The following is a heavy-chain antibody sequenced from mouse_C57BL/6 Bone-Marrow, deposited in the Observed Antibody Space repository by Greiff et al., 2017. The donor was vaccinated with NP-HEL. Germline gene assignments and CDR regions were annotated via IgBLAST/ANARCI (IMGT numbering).Heavy chain of an antibody. CDR2: LDPETGGT. CDR1: GYTFTDYE. V-gene: IGHV1-15*01. J-gene: IGHJ3*01. Sequence: VQLQESGAELVRPGASVTLSCKASGYTFTDYEMHWVKQTPVHGLEWIGALDPETGGTAYNQKFKGKAILTADKSSSTAYMELRSLTSEDSAVYYCTYRGWLAYWGQGTLVTVSA. CDR3: TYRGWLAY. D-gene: IGHD5-5*01.